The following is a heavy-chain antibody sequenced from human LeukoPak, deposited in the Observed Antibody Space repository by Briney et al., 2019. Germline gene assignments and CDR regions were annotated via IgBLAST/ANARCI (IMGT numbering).Heavy chain of an antibody. V-gene: IGHV3-20*04. CDR3: ARAGLYNWNYEGTAYFDY. CDR2: INWNGGST. Sequence: GGSLRLSCAASGFTFSNAWMSWVRRAPGKGLEWVSGINWNGGSTGYADSVKGRFTISRDNAKNSLYLQMNSLRAEDTALYYCARAGLYNWNYEGTAYFDYWGQGTLVTVSS. CDR1: GFTFSNAW. D-gene: IGHD1-7*01. J-gene: IGHJ4*02.